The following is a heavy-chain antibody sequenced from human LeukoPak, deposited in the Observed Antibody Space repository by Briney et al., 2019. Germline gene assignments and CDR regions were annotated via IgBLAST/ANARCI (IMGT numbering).Heavy chain of an antibody. V-gene: IGHV3-74*01. CDR3: ARAQSSGWYIYFDY. D-gene: IGHD6-19*01. J-gene: IGHJ4*02. Sequence: GGSLRLSCAASGFTFSSYWMHWVRQAPGKGLVWVSRLNSDGSSTSYADSVKGRFTISRDNAKNTLYLQMNSLRAEDTAVYYCARAQSSGWYIYFDYWGQETLVTVSS. CDR1: GFTFSSYW. CDR2: LNSDGSST.